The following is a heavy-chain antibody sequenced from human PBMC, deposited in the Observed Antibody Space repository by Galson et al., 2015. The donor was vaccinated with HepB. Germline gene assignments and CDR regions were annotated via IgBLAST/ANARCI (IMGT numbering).Heavy chain of an antibody. Sequence: SLRLSCAASGFTFSSYAMHWVRQAPGKGLEWVAVISYDGSNKYYADSVKGRFTISRDISKNTLYLQMNSLRAEDTAVYYCARDQAEGAFDIWGQGTMVTVSS. CDR1: GFTFSSYA. J-gene: IGHJ3*02. CDR2: ISYDGSNK. CDR3: ARDQAEGAFDI. V-gene: IGHV3-30-3*01.